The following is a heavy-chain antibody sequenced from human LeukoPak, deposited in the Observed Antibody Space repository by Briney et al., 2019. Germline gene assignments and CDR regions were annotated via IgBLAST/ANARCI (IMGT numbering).Heavy chain of an antibody. CDR2: INHSGST. V-gene: IGHV4-39*07. CDR3: ASSGTLNEDFTPDY. D-gene: IGHD3-10*01. CDR1: GGSIISSSYY. Sequence: SETLSLTCTVSGGSIISSSYYWSWIRQPPGKGLEWIGEINHSGSTNYNPSLKSRVTISVDTSKNQFSLKLSSVTAADTAVYYCASSGTLNEDFTPDYWGQGTLVTVSS. J-gene: IGHJ4*02.